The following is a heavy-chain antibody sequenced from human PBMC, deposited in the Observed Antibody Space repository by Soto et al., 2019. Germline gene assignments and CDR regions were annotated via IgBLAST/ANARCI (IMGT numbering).Heavy chain of an antibody. J-gene: IGHJ3*02. D-gene: IGHD5-18*01. CDR3: ARSGYSYGDDGFDI. CDR1: GSTVSSNY. Sequence: EVQLVESGGGMVQPGGSLRLSCVASGSTVSSNYINWFRRAPGKGLEWVSIIYSGGSTNYADSVKGRFTISRDNSKNTLYLQMNSLRAEDTAVYYCARSGYSYGDDGFDIWGQGTMVTVSS. CDR2: IYSGGST. V-gene: IGHV3-66*01.